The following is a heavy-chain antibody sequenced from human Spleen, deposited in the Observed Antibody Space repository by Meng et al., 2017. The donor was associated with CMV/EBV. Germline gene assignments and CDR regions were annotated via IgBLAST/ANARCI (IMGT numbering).Heavy chain of an antibody. Sequence: ASVKVSCKASGYTFTSYDINWVRQAPGQGLEWLGWMNPNSGNTGYPQEFQGRVTMTRDTSINTAYMELSSLRSEDTAVYYCATAPVDFWSGYSEWGQGTLVTVSS. V-gene: IGHV1-8*01. J-gene: IGHJ4*02. CDR3: ATAPVDFWSGYSE. CDR2: MNPNSGNT. CDR1: GYTFTSYD. D-gene: IGHD3-3*01.